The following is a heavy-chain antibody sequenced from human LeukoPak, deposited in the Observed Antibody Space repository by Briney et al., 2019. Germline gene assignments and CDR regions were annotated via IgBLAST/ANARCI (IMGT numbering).Heavy chain of an antibody. CDR2: INPSGGST. V-gene: IGHV1-46*01. CDR1: GYTFTRYY. Sequence: GASVKVSCKASGYTFTRYYMHWVRQAPGQGLEWMGIINPSGGSTSYAQKFQGRVTMTRDTSTSTVYMELSSLRSEDTAVYYCAREAPIDYDILTGYSMSNWFDPWGQGTLVTVSS. D-gene: IGHD3-9*01. J-gene: IGHJ5*02. CDR3: AREAPIDYDILTGYSMSNWFDP.